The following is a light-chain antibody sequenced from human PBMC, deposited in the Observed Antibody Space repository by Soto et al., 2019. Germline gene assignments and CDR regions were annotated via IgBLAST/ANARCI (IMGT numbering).Light chain of an antibody. Sequence: EIVMTQSPATLSVSPGERATLSCRASQSVSSNLAWYQQKPGQAPRLLIYGASTRATGIPARFSGSGSGTEFTLTISSLQSEDFAVYYCQQYNNWPPPTFGQGTKEEIK. V-gene: IGKV3-15*01. J-gene: IGKJ1*01. CDR3: QQYNNWPPPT. CDR2: GAS. CDR1: QSVSSN.